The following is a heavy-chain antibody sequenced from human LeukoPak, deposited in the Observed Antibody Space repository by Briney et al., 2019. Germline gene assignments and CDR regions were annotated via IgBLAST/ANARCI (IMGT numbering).Heavy chain of an antibody. Sequence: SETLSLTCAVYGGSFSGYYWSWIRQPPGKGLEWIGEINHSGSTNYNPSLKSRVTISVDTSKNQFSPKLSSVTAADTAVYYCARSPDYCSSTSCYALGGFDYWGQGTLVTVSS. CDR1: GGSFSGYY. CDR3: ARSPDYCSSTSCYALGGFDY. CDR2: INHSGST. D-gene: IGHD2-2*01. V-gene: IGHV4-34*01. J-gene: IGHJ4*02.